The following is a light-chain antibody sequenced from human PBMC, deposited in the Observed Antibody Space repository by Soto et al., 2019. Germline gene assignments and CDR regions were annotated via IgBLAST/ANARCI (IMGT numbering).Light chain of an antibody. Sequence: EIVLMQSPGTLSLSPGERATLSCRASQSIKRSYLAWYQQKTGQAPRVLIYGASNRATGITDRFSGSGSGTDFSLTISRLEPEDFAVYYCHQYDNAPQTFGQGTKVEIK. CDR1: QSIKRSY. CDR3: HQYDNAPQT. CDR2: GAS. J-gene: IGKJ2*01. V-gene: IGKV3-20*01.